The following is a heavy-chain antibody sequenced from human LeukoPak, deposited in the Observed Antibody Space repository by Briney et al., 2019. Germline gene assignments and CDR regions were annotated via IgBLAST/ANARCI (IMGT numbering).Heavy chain of an antibody. V-gene: IGHV3-30*02. CDR2: IRYDGSNK. Sequence: GGSLRLSCAASGFTFSSYGMHWVRQAPGKGLEWVAFIRYDGSNKYYADSVKGRFTISRDNSKNALYLQMNSLRAEDTAVYYCAKDGQTYYDFWSGYYTPGHFQHWGQGTLVTVSS. CDR1: GFTFSSYG. D-gene: IGHD3-3*01. J-gene: IGHJ1*01. CDR3: AKDGQTYYDFWSGYYTPGHFQH.